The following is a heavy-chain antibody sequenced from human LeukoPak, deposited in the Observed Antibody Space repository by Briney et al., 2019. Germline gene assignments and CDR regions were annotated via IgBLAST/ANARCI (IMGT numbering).Heavy chain of an antibody. CDR2: ISSRTNI. CDR1: GFTFSNYG. J-gene: IGHJ4*02. CDR3: ARGGAARPDY. D-gene: IGHD6-6*01. V-gene: IGHV3-21*05. Sequence: GGSLRLSCAVSGFTFSNYGMNWVRQGPGKGLEWVSYISSRTNIDYADSVKGRFTISRDNAKNLLYLQINSLRAEDTAVYYCARGGAARPDYWGQGTLVTVSS.